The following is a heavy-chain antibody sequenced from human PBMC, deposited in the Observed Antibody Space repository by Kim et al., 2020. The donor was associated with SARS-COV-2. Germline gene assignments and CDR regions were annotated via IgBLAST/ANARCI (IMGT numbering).Heavy chain of an antibody. CDR3: ARDMDGDWYFDL. D-gene: IGHD3-10*01. J-gene: IGHJ2*01. Sequence: NADSGKGRFTTSRDNSNNTLNMQMNSLRAEDTAVYYCARDMDGDWYFDLWGRGTLVTVSS. V-gene: IGHV3-33*01.